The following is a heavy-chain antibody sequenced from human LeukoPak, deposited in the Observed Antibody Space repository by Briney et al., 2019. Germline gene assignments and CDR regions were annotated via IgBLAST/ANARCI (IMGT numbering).Heavy chain of an antibody. CDR2: INPNSGGT. Sequence: ASVKVSCKASGYTFTGYYMHRVRQAPGQGLEWMGWINPNSGGTNYAQKFQGRVTMTRDTSISTAYMELSRLRSDDTAVYYCARGVAGSGYGRLGGMDVWGQGTTVTVSS. D-gene: IGHD5-12*01. CDR3: ARGVAGSGYGRLGGMDV. V-gene: IGHV1-2*02. CDR1: GYTFTGYY. J-gene: IGHJ6*02.